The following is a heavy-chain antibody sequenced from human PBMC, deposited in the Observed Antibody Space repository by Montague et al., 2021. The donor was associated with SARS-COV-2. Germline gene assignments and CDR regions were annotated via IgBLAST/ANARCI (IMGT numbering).Heavy chain of an antibody. J-gene: IGHJ6*02. CDR3: ARVPFVAVAGTCLPCYYYYGMDV. CDR2: IYYSGST. Sequence: SETLSLTCTVSGGSISSYYWSWIRQPPGKGLEWIGYIYYSGSTNYNPSLKSRVTISVDTSKNQFSLKLSSVTAADTAAYYCARVPFVAVAGTCLPCYYYYGMDVWGQGTTVTVSS. CDR1: GGSISSYY. D-gene: IGHD6-19*01. V-gene: IGHV4-59*01.